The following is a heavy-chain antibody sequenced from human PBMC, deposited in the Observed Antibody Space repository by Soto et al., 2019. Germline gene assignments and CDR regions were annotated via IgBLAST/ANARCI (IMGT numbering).Heavy chain of an antibody. CDR1: GGSISSGHYY. V-gene: IGHV4-30-4*01. J-gene: IGHJ6*02. Sequence: PSETLSLTCTVSGGSISSGHYYWSWIRQPLGKGLEWIGYIYYSGSTYYNPSLKSRVTISVDTSKNQFSLKLSSVTAAHTAVYYCARDFRDTTNYYYYGMDVWGQGTTVT. CDR3: ARDFRDTTNYYYYGMDV. CDR2: IYYSGST. D-gene: IGHD5-18*01.